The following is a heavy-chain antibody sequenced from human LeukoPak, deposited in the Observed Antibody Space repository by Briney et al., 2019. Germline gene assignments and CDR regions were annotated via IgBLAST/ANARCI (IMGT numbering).Heavy chain of an antibody. CDR1: GGTFSSYT. D-gene: IGHD6-13*01. CDR3: ARAPGIAAAGTSLGQGSLDP. J-gene: IGHJ5*02. Sequence: SVKVSCKASGGTFSSYTISWVRQAPGQGLEWMGRIIPILGIANYAQKSQGRVTITADKSTSTAYMELSSLRSEDTAVYYCARAPGIAAAGTSLGQGSLDPWGQGTLVTVSS. V-gene: IGHV1-69*02. CDR2: IIPILGIA.